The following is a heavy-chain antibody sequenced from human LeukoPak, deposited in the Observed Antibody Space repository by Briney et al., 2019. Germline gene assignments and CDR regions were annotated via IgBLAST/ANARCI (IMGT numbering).Heavy chain of an antibody. CDR1: GGTFSSYA. CDR3: ARARDIVVNWFDP. J-gene: IGHJ5*02. V-gene: IGHV1-69*05. CDR2: IIPIFGTA. Sequence: ASVKVSCKASGGTFSSYAINWVRQAPGQGLEWMGGIIPIFGTANYAQEFQGRVTITTDGSTSTAYMELSSLRSEDTAVYYCARARDIVVNWFDPWGQGTLVTVSS. D-gene: IGHD2-15*01.